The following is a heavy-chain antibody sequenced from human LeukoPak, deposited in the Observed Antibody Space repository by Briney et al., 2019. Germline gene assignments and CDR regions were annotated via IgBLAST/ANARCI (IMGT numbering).Heavy chain of an antibody. CDR2: INPNSGGT. J-gene: IGHJ4*02. D-gene: IGHD2-2*01. CDR3: ANKYCSSTGCYLSV. CDR1: GYTFTSYY. Sequence: GASVKVSCKASGYTFTSYYMHWVRQAPGQGLEWMGWINPNSGGTNYAQKFQGRVTMTRDTSISTAYMELSRLRSDDTAVYYCANKYCSSTGCYLSVWGQGTLVTVSS. V-gene: IGHV1-2*02.